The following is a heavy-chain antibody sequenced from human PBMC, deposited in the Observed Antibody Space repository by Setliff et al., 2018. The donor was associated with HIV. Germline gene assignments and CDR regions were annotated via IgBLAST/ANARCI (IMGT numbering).Heavy chain of an antibody. CDR1: GGSIRSHY. CDR2: IYYSGST. Sequence: SETLSLTCTVSGGSIRSHYWSWIRQPPGKRLEWIGYIYYSGSTNYNPSLKSRVTVSVDTAKNQFSLKLSSVTAADTAVYYCARLRGSYDFSNWFDPWGQGTQVTVSS. D-gene: IGHD3-3*01. V-gene: IGHV4-59*11. CDR3: ARLRGSYDFSNWFDP. J-gene: IGHJ5*02.